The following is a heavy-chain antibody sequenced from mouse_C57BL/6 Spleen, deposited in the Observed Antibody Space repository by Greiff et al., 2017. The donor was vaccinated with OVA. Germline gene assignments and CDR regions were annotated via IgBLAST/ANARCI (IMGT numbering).Heavy chain of an antibody. D-gene: IGHD1-1*01. CDR1: GYTFTSYW. CDR2: IHPNSGST. V-gene: IGHV1-64*01. CDR3: ARFPLFTTVVAPYAMDY. J-gene: IGHJ4*01. Sequence: QVQLQQPGAELVKPGASVKLSCKASGYTFTSYWMHWVKQRPGQGLEWIGMIHPNSGSTNYNEKFKSKATLTVDKSSSTAYMQLSSLTSEDSAVYYCARFPLFTTVVAPYAMDYWGQGTSVTVSS.